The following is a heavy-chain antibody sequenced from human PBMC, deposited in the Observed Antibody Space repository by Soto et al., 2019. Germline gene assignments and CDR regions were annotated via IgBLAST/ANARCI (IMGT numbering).Heavy chain of an antibody. CDR1: GGSISSGGYY. V-gene: IGHV4-31*03. D-gene: IGHD5-12*01. Sequence: PSETLSLTCTVSGGSISSGGYYWSWIRQHPGKGLEWIGYIYYSGGTYYNPSLKSRVTISVDTSKNQFSLKLSSVTAADTAVYYCARGPRDGYNYSFDYWGQGTLVTVSS. CDR2: IYYSGGT. J-gene: IGHJ4*02. CDR3: ARGPRDGYNYSFDY.